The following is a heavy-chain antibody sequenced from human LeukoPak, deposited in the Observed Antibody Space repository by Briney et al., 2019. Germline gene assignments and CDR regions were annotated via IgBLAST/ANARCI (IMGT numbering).Heavy chain of an antibody. J-gene: IGHJ3*02. CDR2: IWYDGSNK. CDR3: ARGPVVGAIHDVFDM. CDR1: GFTFSSYW. V-gene: IGHV3-33*08. D-gene: IGHD1-26*01. Sequence: PGGSLRLSCAASGFTFSSYWMHWVRQAPGKGLEWVAVIWYDGSNKYYADSVKGRFTISRDNSKNTLDLQMNSLRAEDTAVYYCARGPVVGAIHDVFDMWGQGTMVIVSS.